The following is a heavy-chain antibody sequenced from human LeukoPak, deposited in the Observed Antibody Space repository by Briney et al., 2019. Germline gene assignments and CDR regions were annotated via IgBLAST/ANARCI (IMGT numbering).Heavy chain of an antibody. Sequence: ASVKVSCKASGYTFTSYGISWVRQAPGQGLEWMGWINSNSGGTNYAQKFQGRVTMTRDTSIRTAYMELSRLRSDDMAVYYCAREVPVVVSRGYFDYWGQGTLVTVSS. CDR2: INSNSGGT. D-gene: IGHD3-22*01. CDR3: AREVPVVVSRGYFDY. CDR1: GYTFTSYG. J-gene: IGHJ4*02. V-gene: IGHV1-2*02.